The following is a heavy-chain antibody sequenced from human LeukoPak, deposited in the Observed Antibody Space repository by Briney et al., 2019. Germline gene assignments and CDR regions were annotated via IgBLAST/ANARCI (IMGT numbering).Heavy chain of an antibody. J-gene: IGHJ6*03. D-gene: IGHD6-19*01. CDR3: ARDRSSGWYDYYMDV. Sequence: GGSLRLSCVASGFTFDDYGMSWVRQAPGKGLEWVSGISWNGGSTGYADSVKGRFTISRDNAKNSLYLQMNSLRAEDTAVYYCARDRSSGWYDYYMDVWGKGTTVTVSS. CDR2: ISWNGGST. CDR1: GFTFDDYG. V-gene: IGHV3-20*04.